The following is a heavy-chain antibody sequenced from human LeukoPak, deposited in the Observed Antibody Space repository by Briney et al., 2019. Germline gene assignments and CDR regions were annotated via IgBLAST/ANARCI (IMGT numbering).Heavy chain of an antibody. CDR3: ARDGGGQLARNWFDR. Sequence: AAVKVSCKASGYTFTSYYMHWVRQAPGQGLEWMGIINPSGGSTSYAQKFQGRVTMTRDTSTSTVYMELSSLRSEDTAVYYCARDGGGQLARNWFDRWGQSRLVSVSS. CDR2: INPSGGST. V-gene: IGHV1-46*01. CDR1: GYTFTSYY. D-gene: IGHD6-6*01. J-gene: IGHJ5*02.